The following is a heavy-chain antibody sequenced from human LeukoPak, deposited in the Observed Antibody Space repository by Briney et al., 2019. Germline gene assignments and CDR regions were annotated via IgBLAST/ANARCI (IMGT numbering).Heavy chain of an antibody. J-gene: IGHJ3*02. V-gene: IGHV3-74*01. CDR3: AREYRYGDYQRDAFDI. CDR1: GFTFSSYW. CDR2: IDSDGSST. D-gene: IGHD4-17*01. Sequence: GGSLRLSCAASGFTFSSYWMYWVRQAPGKGLVWVSRIDSDGSSTGYADSVKGRFTISRDNAKNTLYLQMTSLRAEDTAVYYCAREYRYGDYQRDAFDIWGQGTMVTVS.